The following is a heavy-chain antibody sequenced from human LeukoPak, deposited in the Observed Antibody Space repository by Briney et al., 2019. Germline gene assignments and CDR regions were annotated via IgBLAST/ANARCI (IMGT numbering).Heavy chain of an antibody. D-gene: IGHD6-13*01. CDR3: ARAHTQGDRGILRQPNWFDP. V-gene: IGHV4-31*03. CDR2: IYYSGST. CDR1: GGSISSGGYY. Sequence: SQTLSLTCTVSGGSISSGGYYWSWIRQHPGKGLEWIGYIYYSGSTYYNPSLKSRVTISVDTSKNQFSLKLSSVTAADTAVYYCARAHTQGDRGILRQPNWFDPWGQGTLVTVSS. J-gene: IGHJ5*02.